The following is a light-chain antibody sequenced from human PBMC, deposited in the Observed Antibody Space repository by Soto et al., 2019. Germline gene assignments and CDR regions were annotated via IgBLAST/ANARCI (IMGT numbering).Light chain of an antibody. Sequence: QAVVTQESSLTVSPGVTVNLTFGSSTGAVTSGHYPYWFQQKPGQAPRALIYDTSNKHSWTPARFSGSLLGGKAALTLSGAQPEDEAEYYCLLSDSGTRVFGGGTKVTVL. V-gene: IGLV7-46*01. CDR3: LLSDSGTRV. CDR2: DTS. J-gene: IGLJ2*01. CDR1: TGAVTSGHY.